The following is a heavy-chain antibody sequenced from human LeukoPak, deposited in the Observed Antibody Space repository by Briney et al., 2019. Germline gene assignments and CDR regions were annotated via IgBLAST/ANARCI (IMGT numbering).Heavy chain of an antibody. J-gene: IGHJ4*02. V-gene: IGHV3-30-3*01. Sequence: TGGSLRLSCTASGFTFTDYNINWVRQAPGKGLEWVAVISYDGSNKYYADSVKGRFTISRDNSKNTLYLQMNSLRAEDTAVYYCARESTATLIVVLTGFDYWGQGTLVTVSS. CDR2: ISYDGSNK. CDR1: GFTFTDYN. D-gene: IGHD3-22*01. CDR3: ARESTATLIVVLTGFDY.